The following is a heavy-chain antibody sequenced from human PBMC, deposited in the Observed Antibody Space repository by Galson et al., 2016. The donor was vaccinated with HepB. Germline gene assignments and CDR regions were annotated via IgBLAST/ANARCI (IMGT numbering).Heavy chain of an antibody. CDR2: IHHSGST. V-gene: IGHV4-34*01. Sequence: SETLSLTCAVYGGSFSGYNWTWIRQPPGKGLEWIGEIHHSGSTIYNPPLKSRVTISVDTSQNQLSLSLRSVTAADTAMYYCARPRSGPVGGNYYMDVWGQVNKVTIAS. CDR3: ARPRSGPVGGNYYMDV. J-gene: IGHJ6*02. D-gene: IGHD6-19*01. CDR1: GGSFSGYN.